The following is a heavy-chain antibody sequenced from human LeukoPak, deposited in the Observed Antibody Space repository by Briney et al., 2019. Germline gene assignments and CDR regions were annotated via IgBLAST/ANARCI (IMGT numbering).Heavy chain of an antibody. D-gene: IGHD3/OR15-3a*01. CDR3: ARDRAANQDWVEFDP. J-gene: IGHJ5*02. V-gene: IGHV3-66*03. CDR2: IRVSGEA. CDR1: GFRVRDYY. Sequence: GGSLRLSCAVSGFRVRDYYMSGGRQAPGKGLEWGGLIRVSGEAFYADFARGRFAISRDESENTLYLQMNSLRVEATAVYFCARDRAANQDWVEFDPWGQGTPVIVSS.